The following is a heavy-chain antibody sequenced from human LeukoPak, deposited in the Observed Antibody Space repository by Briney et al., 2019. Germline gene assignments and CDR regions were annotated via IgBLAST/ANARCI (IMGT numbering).Heavy chain of an antibody. Sequence: PSETLSLTCTVSGGSISSSSYYWGWIRQPPGKGLEWIGSIYYSGSTYYNPSLKSRVTISVDTSKNQFSLKLSSVTAADTAVYYCATGPITMVRGVIIQSGNDAFDIWGQGTMLTVSS. CDR2: IYYSGST. D-gene: IGHD3-10*01. CDR1: GGSISSSSYY. J-gene: IGHJ3*02. V-gene: IGHV4-39*07. CDR3: ATGPITMVRGVIIQSGNDAFDI.